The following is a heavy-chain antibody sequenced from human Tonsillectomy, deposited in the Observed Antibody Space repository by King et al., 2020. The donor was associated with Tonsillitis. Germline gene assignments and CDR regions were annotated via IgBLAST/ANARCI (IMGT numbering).Heavy chain of an antibody. CDR2: IYRCGIT. CDR1: GITVSSNH. J-gene: IGHJ4*02. D-gene: IGHD5-18*01. CDR3: ARGGYSYGWSCDY. Sequence: VQLVESGGGLVQPGGSLRLSCAASGITVSSNHMSWVRQAPGKGLEGVSLIYRCGITYYAESGQGRFTIYRDKSQHTLYLQMNSLRAEDTAVYYCARGGYSYGWSCDYWGQGTLVTVSS. V-gene: IGHV3-66*01.